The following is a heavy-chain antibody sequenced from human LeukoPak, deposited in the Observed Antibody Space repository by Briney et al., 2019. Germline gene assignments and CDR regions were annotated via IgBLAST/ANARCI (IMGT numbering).Heavy chain of an antibody. CDR3: ASAPVPRYYYYYYGMDV. V-gene: IGHV1-24*01. J-gene: IGHJ6*02. Sequence: ASVKVSCKVSGYTLTELSMHWVRQAPGKGLEWMGGFDLEDGETIYAQKFQGRVTMTEDTSTDTAYMELSSLRSEDTAVYYCASAPVPRYYYYYYGMDVWGQGTTVTVSS. D-gene: IGHD6-6*01. CDR2: FDLEDGET. CDR1: GYTLTELS.